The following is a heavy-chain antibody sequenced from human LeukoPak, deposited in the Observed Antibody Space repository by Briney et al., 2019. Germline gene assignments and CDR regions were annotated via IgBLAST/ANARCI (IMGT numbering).Heavy chain of an antibody. CDR2: INPSGGST. V-gene: IGHV1-46*01. J-gene: IGHJ4*02. CDR3: AGGTTVTTTFDY. Sequence: ASVKVSCKASGYTFTSNHIHWVRQAPGQGLEWMGIINPSGGSTSYAQKFQGRVTMTRDTSTSTVYMELSSLRSEDTAVYYCAGGTTVTTTFDYWGQGTLVTVSS. D-gene: IGHD4-17*01. CDR1: GYTFTSNH.